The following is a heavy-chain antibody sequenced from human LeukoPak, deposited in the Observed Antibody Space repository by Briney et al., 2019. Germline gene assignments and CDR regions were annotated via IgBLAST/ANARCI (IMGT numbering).Heavy chain of an antibody. J-gene: IGHJ4*02. CDR1: GFTFSSYA. CDR3: AKDHILTGYSLFDY. D-gene: IGHD3-9*01. CDR2: ISGSGGST. Sequence: GGSLRLSCAAPGFTFSSYAMSWVRQAPGKGLEWVSAISGSGGSTYYADSVKGRFTISRDNSKNTLYLQMNSLRAEDTAVYYCAKDHILTGYSLFDYWGQGTLVIVSS. V-gene: IGHV3-23*01.